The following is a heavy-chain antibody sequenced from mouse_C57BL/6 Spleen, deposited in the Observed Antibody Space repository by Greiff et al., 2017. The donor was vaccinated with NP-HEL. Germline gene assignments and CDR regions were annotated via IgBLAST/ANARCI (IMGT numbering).Heavy chain of an antibody. CDR2: IDPSDSYT. CDR3: SRDDYVGAMDY. D-gene: IGHD2-4*01. V-gene: IGHV1-50*01. CDR1: GYTFTSYW. Sequence: QVQLQQPGAELVKPGASVKLSCKASGYTFTSYWMQWVKQRPGQGLEWIGEIDPSDSYTNYNQKFKGKATLTVDTSSSTAYMQLSSLTSEDSAVYDSSRDDYVGAMDYWGQGTSVTVSS. J-gene: IGHJ4*01.